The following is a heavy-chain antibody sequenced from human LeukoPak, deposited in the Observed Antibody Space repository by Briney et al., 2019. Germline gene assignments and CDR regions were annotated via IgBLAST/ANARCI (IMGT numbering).Heavy chain of an antibody. CDR1: GGSVNSGSYY. CDR3: AREGEHYYDSSGYTTDHYYFDY. J-gene: IGHJ4*02. D-gene: IGHD3-22*01. CDR2: IYYSGST. V-gene: IGHV4-30-4*08. Sequence: SETLSLTCTVSGGSVNSGSYYWSWIRQPPGKGLEWIGYIYYSGSTYYNPSLKSRVTISVDTSKNQFSLKLSSVTAADTAVYYCAREGEHYYDSSGYTTDHYYFDYWGQGTLVTVSS.